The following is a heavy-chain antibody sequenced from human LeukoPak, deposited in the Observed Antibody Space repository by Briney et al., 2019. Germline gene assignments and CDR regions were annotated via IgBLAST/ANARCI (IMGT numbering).Heavy chain of an antibody. D-gene: IGHD1-26*01. CDR1: GFTFSTYN. Sequence: GGSLRLSCAVSGFTFSTYNMNWVRQAPGQGLEWASYISSSGGSIYYADSVKGRFTISRDNAKNSLFLQMNSLRAEDTGVYYCATSGNYYMGYWGQGTLVTVSS. CDR3: ATSGNYYMGY. J-gene: IGHJ4*02. CDR2: ISSSGGSI. V-gene: IGHV3-48*01.